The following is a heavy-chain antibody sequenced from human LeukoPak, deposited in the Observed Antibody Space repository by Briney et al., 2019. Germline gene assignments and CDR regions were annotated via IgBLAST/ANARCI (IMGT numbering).Heavy chain of an antibody. D-gene: IGHD6-19*01. CDR3: ARTSVAGTI. Sequence: PGGSLRLSCAGSGLTFSSYAMHWVRQAPGKGLEYVSAISSNGGSTYYANSVKGRFTISRDNSKNTLYLQMGSLRAEDMAVYYCARTSVAGTIWGQGTLVTVSS. CDR2: ISSNGGST. V-gene: IGHV3-64*01. J-gene: IGHJ4*02. CDR1: GLTFSSYA.